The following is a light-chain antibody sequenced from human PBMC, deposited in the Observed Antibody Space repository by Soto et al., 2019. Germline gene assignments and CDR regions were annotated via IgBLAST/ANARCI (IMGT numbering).Light chain of an antibody. CDR1: QGISTY. Sequence: DIQLTQSPSFLSASVGDRVTITCRASQGISTYLAWYLQRPGKAHKLLIYGASTLQSGVPSRFSGSGSGTEFTLTISSLQPEDFGTYYCQQLNSDWYAFGQGTKLEIK. CDR2: GAS. V-gene: IGKV1-9*01. CDR3: QQLNSDWYA. J-gene: IGKJ2*01.